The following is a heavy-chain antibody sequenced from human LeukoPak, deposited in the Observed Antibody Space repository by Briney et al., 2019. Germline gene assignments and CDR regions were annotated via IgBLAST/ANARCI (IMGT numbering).Heavy chain of an antibody. V-gene: IGHV4-34*01. D-gene: IGHD3-3*01. J-gene: IGHJ4*02. Sequence: PSETLSLTCTVSGGSISSYYWSWIRQPPGKGLEWIGEINHSGSTNYNPSLKSRVTISVDTSKNQFSLKLSSVTAADTAVYYCARGGQTYYDFWSGYYYWGQGTLVTVSS. CDR1: GGSISSYY. CDR2: INHSGST. CDR3: ARGGQTYYDFWSGYYY.